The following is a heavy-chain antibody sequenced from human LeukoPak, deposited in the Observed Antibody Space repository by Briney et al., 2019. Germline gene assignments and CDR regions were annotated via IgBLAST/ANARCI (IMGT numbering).Heavy chain of an antibody. CDR2: IRSKTKTYAT. CDR1: GFTFSGSA. V-gene: IGHV3-73*01. Sequence: GGSLRLSCAACGFTFSGSAMHWVRQASGKGLEWVGGIRSKTKTYATAYAASVKGRFTISRDDSKNTAYLQMNSLKTEDTAVYYCTRGSQSDDYYGMDVWGQGTTVTVSS. J-gene: IGHJ6*02. CDR3: TRGSQSDDYYGMDV.